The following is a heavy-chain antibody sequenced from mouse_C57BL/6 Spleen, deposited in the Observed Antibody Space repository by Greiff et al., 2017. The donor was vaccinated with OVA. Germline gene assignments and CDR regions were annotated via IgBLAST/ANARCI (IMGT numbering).Heavy chain of an antibody. V-gene: IGHV1-4*01. J-gene: IGHJ2*01. CDR1: GYTFTSYT. CDR2: INPSSGYT. D-gene: IGHD2-4*01. CDR3: AGIPGYDYDGFDD. Sequence: VKLMESGAELARPGASVKMSCKASGYTFTSYTMHWVKQRPGQGLEWIGYINPSSGYTKYNQKFKDKATLTADKSSSTAYMQLSSLTSEDSAVYYCAGIPGYDYDGFDDWGQGTTLTVSS.